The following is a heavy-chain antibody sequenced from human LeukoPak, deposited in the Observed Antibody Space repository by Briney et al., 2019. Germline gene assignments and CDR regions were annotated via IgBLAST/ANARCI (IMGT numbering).Heavy chain of an antibody. V-gene: IGHV4-30-4*01. CDR3: ARETSYYGSGSLDY. CDR1: GGSISSGDYY. J-gene: IGHJ4*02. CDR2: IYNSGTT. Sequence: SETLSLTCTVSGGSISSGDYYWSWIRQPPGQGLEWIGHIYNSGTTYYNPSLKSRVTILVDTSKNQFSLKLSSVTAADTAVYYCARETSYYGSGSLDYWGQGTLVTVSS. D-gene: IGHD3-10*01.